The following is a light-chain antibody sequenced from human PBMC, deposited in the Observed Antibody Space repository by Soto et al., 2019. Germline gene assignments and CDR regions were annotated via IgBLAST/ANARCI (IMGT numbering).Light chain of an antibody. V-gene: IGKV3-15*01. CDR1: QSVSSN. Sequence: EIVRTQSPATLSLSPGERATLSCRASQSVSSNLAWYQQKPGQAPRLLIYGASTRATGIPARFSGSGSGTELTLTISSLQSEDFAVYYCQQYNNWPRRTFGQGTRLEI. CDR2: GAS. J-gene: IGKJ5*01. CDR3: QQYNNWPRRT.